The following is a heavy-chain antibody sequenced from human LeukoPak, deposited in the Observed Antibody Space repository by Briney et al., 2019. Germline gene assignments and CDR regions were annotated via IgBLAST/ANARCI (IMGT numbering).Heavy chain of an antibody. CDR2: IYYSGST. J-gene: IGHJ4*02. V-gene: IGHV4-39*01. Sequence: PSETLSLTCTVSGGSISSSSYYWGWIRQPPGKGLEWIGSIYYSGSTYYNPSLKSRVTISVDTSKNQFSLKLSSVTAADTAVYYCARRGGDRYYDFWSGYRESYYFDYWGQGTLVTVSS. CDR1: GGSISSSSYY. D-gene: IGHD3-3*01. CDR3: ARRGGDRYYDFWSGYRESYYFDY.